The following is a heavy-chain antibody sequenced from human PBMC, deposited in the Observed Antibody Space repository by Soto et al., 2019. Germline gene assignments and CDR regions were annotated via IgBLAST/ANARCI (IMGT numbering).Heavy chain of an antibody. CDR2: INHSGST. CDR1: GGSFSGYY. J-gene: IGHJ3*02. CDR3: ARGILRYFDWSDDAFDI. V-gene: IGHV4-34*01. Sequence: TLSLTCAVYGGSFSGYYWSWIRQPPGKGLEWIGEINHSGSTNYNPSLKSRVTISVDTSKNQFSLKLSSVTAADTAVYYCARGILRYFDWSDDAFDIWGQGTMVTVSS. D-gene: IGHD3-9*01.